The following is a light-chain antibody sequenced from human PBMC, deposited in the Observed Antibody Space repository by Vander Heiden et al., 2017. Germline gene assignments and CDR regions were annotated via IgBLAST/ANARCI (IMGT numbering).Light chain of an antibody. CDR3: SSYADNNNKV. V-gene: IGLV2-8*01. Sequence: QSALTQPPSASGSPGQSVTISCTGTSSDVGAYNYVSWYQQHPGKVPKLLIFEVSKRPSGVPDRFSGSKSGNTASLTVSGLQAEDEADYYCSSYADNNNKVFGTGNKVTVL. CDR1: SSDVGAYNY. J-gene: IGLJ1*01. CDR2: EVS.